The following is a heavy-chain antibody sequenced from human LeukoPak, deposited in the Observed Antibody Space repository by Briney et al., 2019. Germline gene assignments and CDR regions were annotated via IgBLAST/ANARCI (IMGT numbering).Heavy chain of an antibody. CDR3: AREAHTAMVEGAFDV. CDR2: INPSGGST. D-gene: IGHD5-18*01. CDR1: GYTFTSYY. V-gene: IGHV1-46*01. J-gene: IGHJ3*01. Sequence: ASVKVSFKASGYTFTSYYMHWVRQAPGQGLERMGIINPSGGSTSYAQKFQGRVTMTRDTSTSTVYMELSSLRSEDTAVYYCAREAHTAMVEGAFDVWGQGTMVTVSS.